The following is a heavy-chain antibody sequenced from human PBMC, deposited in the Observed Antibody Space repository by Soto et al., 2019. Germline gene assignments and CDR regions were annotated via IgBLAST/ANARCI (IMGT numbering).Heavy chain of an antibody. CDR1: GGSFRGYY. CDR3: ARGRGFMSRNALDL. V-gene: IGHV4-34*01. Sequence: QVQLQRWGAGLLRPSETLSLTCAVSGGSFRGYYWTWLRQSPGRGLEWIGEINHSGSTNSNPSLQSRLTISVDTSKTQFSMNLTSVTAADAAVYYCARGRGFMSRNALDLWGQGTRVIVSS. J-gene: IGHJ3*01. CDR2: INHSGST.